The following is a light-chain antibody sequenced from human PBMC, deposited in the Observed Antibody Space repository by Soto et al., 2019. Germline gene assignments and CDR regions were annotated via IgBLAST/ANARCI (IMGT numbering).Light chain of an antibody. CDR2: GAS. J-gene: IGKJ2*01. Sequence: EIVLTQSPGTLSLSPGERATLSCRASQSVSSNYLAWYQQIPGQAPRLLVYGASSRAAGIPDRFSGRGSGTDFTLTITRLEPEDSAVYYCQQYAASPSRYTFGQGTK. V-gene: IGKV3-20*01. CDR1: QSVSSNY. CDR3: QQYAASPSRYT.